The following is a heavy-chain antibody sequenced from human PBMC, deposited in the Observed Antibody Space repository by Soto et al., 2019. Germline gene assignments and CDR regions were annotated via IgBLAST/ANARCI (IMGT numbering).Heavy chain of an antibody. CDR1: GGSISSGDYY. D-gene: IGHD2-8*01. V-gene: IGHV4-30-4*01. CDR3: ARDGYCTNGVCYTVFDY. Sequence: QVQLQESGPGLVKPSQTLSLTCTVSGGSISSGDYYWSWIRQPPGKGLEWIGYIYYSGSTYYNTSLKSRVTISVDTSKNQFSLKLSSVTAADTAVYYCARDGYCTNGVCYTVFDYWGQGTLVTVSS. CDR2: IYYSGST. J-gene: IGHJ4*02.